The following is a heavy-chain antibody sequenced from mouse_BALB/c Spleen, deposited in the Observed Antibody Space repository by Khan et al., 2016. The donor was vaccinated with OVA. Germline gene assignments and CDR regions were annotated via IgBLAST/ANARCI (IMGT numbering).Heavy chain of an antibody. CDR1: GFTFSSFA. J-gene: IGHJ3*01. CDR3: ANGNYGWFAY. D-gene: IGHD2-1*01. V-gene: IGHV5-9-1*01. Sequence: EVELVESGGGLVKPGGSLKLSCAASGFTFSSFAMSWVRQTPEKSLEWVATIRSAGTYTFSPDSLTGRFTIPTDNAMNTLYLQMNSLRSEDTAMYYCANGNYGWFAYWGQGTLVTVSA. CDR2: IRSAGTYT.